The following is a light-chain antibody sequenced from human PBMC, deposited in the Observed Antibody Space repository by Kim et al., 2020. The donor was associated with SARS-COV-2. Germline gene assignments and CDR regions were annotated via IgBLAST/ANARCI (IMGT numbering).Light chain of an antibody. Sequence: QSALTQPRSVSGSPGQSVTISCTGSSSDVGGYDFVSWYQHHPGKVPELMIYDVSKRLSGVPDRFSASKSANTASLTISGLQVEDEADYYCFSYAGSHVVFGGGTKLTVL. V-gene: IGLV2-11*01. J-gene: IGLJ2*01. CDR1: SSDVGGYDF. CDR2: DVS. CDR3: FSYAGSHVV.